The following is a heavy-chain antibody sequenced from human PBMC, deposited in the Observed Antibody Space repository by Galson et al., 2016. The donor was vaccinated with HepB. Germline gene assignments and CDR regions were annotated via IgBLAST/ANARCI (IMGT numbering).Heavy chain of an antibody. CDR2: VFYDDSRK. J-gene: IGHJ5*02. V-gene: IGHV3-33*01. Sequence: SLRLSCAASGFTFSSYAMRWVRQAPGKGLEWVAVVFYDDSRKYYADFVKGRFSISRDNSKSSLYLDMSSLRAEDTAVYYCATDGIHTSGWHGSWGQGTLVTVSS. CDR3: ATDGIHTSGWHGS. CDR1: GFTFSSYA. D-gene: IGHD6-19*01.